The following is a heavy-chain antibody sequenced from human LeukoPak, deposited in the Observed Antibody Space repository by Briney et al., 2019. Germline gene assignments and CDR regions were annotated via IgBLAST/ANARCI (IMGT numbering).Heavy chain of an antibody. D-gene: IGHD2-2*01. Sequence: ASVKVSCKASGYTFTSYGISWVRQAPGQGLEWMGWISAYNGNTNYAQKLQGRVTMTTDTSTSTAYMELRSLRSDDTAVYYCARDADIVVVPAAGYYMDVWSKGTTVTISS. CDR3: ARDADIVVVPAAGYYMDV. CDR2: ISAYNGNT. J-gene: IGHJ6*03. CDR1: GYTFTSYG. V-gene: IGHV1-18*01.